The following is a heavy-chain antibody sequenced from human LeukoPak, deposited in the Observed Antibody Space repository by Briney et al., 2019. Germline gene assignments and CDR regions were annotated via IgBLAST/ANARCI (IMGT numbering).Heavy chain of an antibody. CDR3: TRDMGVTTRGRTNRRGFDY. CDR1: GFTFGDYA. J-gene: IGHJ4*02. Sequence: GGSLRLSCTASGFTFGDYAMSWFRQAPGKGLEWVGFIRSKAYGGTTEYAASVKGRFTISRDDSKSIAYLQMNSLKTEDTAVYYCTRDMGVTTRGRTNRRGFDYWGQGTLVTVSS. V-gene: IGHV3-49*03. CDR2: IRSKAYGGTT. D-gene: IGHD4-17*01.